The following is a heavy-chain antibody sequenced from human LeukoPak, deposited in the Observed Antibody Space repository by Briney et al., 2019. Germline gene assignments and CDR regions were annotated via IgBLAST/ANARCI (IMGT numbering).Heavy chain of an antibody. J-gene: IGHJ4*02. Sequence: SETLSLTCTASGGSISSGDYYWSWIRQPPGKGLEWIGYIYYSGSTYYNPSLKSRVTISVDTSKNQFSLKLSSVTAADTAAYYCARGGYDSSGYYYSPAAHIDYWGQGTLVTVSS. D-gene: IGHD3-22*01. V-gene: IGHV4-30-4*01. CDR1: GGSISSGDYY. CDR3: ARGGYDSSGYYYSPAAHIDY. CDR2: IYYSGST.